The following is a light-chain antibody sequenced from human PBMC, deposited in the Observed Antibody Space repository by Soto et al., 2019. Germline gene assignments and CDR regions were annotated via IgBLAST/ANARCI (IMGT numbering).Light chain of an antibody. CDR3: ASWDNRLSTYV. J-gene: IGLJ1*01. CDR2: DND. V-gene: IGLV1-51*01. CDR1: SSNIGHAF. Sequence: QSALTQPPTVSAAPGQKVTVSCSGSSSNIGHAFVSWYQQFPGTAPKLVISDNDKRPSGIPDRFSGSKSGTSATLGITGLQSGDEADYYCASWDNRLSTYVFGSGTKLTVL.